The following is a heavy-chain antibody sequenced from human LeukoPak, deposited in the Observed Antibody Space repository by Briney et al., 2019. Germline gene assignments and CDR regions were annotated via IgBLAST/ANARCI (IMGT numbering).Heavy chain of an antibody. V-gene: IGHV3-53*01. D-gene: IGHD1-26*01. CDR2: IYSDGST. Sequence: GGSLRLSYAASGFIVSGDFMSWVRQAPGKGLEWVSVIYSDGSTYYADSVKGRFTISRDNSKNTLDLQMTGLRAEDTAVYYCARERGRGRDSPWFDYWGQGTLVTVSS. J-gene: IGHJ4*02. CDR1: GFIVSGDF. CDR3: ARERGRGRDSPWFDY.